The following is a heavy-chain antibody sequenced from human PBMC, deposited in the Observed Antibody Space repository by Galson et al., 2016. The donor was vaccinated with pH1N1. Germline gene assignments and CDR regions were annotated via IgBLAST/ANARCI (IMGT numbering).Heavy chain of an antibody. V-gene: IGHV3-21*01. Sequence: SLRLSCAGSGFTFSNFWMNWVRQAPGKGLEWVASISGSSSYIYHADSLKGRFTISRDNAQNSLYLQMDSLRAEDTAVYYCAGFGDRLLWFGELIYYFDHWGQGTLVTVSS. CDR1: GFTFSNFW. J-gene: IGHJ4*02. CDR3: AGFGDRLLWFGELIYYFDH. CDR2: ISGSSSYI. D-gene: IGHD3-10*01.